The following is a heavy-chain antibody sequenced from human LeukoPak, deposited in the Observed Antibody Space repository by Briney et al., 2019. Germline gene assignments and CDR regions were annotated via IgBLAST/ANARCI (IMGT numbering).Heavy chain of an antibody. J-gene: IGHJ5*02. CDR2: INPSGGST. CDR3: ARCGESNLDWGNWFDP. CDR1: GYTFTSYY. D-gene: IGHD3-10*01. Sequence: ASVKVSCKASGYTFTSYYMHWVRQAPGQGLEWMGIINPSGGSTSYAQKFQGRVTMTRDMSTSTVYMELSSLRSEDTAVYYCARCGESNLDWGNWFDPWGQGTLVTVSS. V-gene: IGHV1-46*01.